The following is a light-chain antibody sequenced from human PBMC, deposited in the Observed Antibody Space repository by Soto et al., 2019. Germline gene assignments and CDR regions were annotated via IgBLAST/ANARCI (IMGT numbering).Light chain of an antibody. CDR3: QQANSFPIT. CDR1: QGISSW. CDR2: AAS. Sequence: DIQMTQSPSSVSASVGDRVTITCRASQGISSWLDWYQQKPGKAPKLLIYAASSLESGVPSRFSGSGSETDFTLTISSLQPEDFATYYCQQANSFPITFGPGTRLEIK. V-gene: IGKV1D-12*01. J-gene: IGKJ5*01.